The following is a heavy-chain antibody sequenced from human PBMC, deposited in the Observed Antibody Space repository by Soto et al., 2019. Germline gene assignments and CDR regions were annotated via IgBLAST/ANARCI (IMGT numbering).Heavy chain of an antibody. V-gene: IGHV1-69*13. Sequence: SVKVSCKASGGTSSSYAISWVRQAPGQGLEWMGGIIPIFGTANYAQKFQGRVTITADESTSTAYMELSSLRSEDTAVYYCARGVVVAANNWFDPWGQGTLVTVSS. CDR2: IIPIFGTA. CDR1: GGTSSSYA. J-gene: IGHJ5*02. D-gene: IGHD2-15*01. CDR3: ARGVVVAANNWFDP.